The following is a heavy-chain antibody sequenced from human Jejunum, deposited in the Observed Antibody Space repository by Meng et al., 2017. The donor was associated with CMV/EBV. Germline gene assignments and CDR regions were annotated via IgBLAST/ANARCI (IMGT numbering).Heavy chain of an antibody. CDR2: INTGNGVT. D-gene: IGHD2-2*01. Sequence: FTPYAIHWVRQSPGQRLEWMGWINTGNGVTTYSQNFQGRVAITRDTSAGIAYMEMNSLRSEDTAVYYCARGGRYCSTTSCFGQLDPWGQGTLVTVSS. CDR3: ARGGRYCSTTSCFGQLDP. CDR1: FTPYA. V-gene: IGHV1-3*04. J-gene: IGHJ5*02.